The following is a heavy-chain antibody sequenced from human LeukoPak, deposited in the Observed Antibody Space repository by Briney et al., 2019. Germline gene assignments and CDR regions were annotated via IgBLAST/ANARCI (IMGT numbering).Heavy chain of an antibody. J-gene: IGHJ4*02. CDR1: DDSITIYY. CDR3: AREDIVGATIDY. CDR2: IYYSGST. D-gene: IGHD1-26*01. Sequence: SETLSLTCTVSDDSITIYYWSWIRQPPGKGLEWIGYIYYSGSTNYNPSLKSRVTISVDTSKNQFSLKLSSVTAADTAVYYCAREDIVGATIDYWGQGTLVTVSS. V-gene: IGHV4-59*01.